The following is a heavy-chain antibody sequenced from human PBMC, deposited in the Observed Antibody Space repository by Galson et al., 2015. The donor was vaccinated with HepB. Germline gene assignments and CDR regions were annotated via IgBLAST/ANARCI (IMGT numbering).Heavy chain of an antibody. CDR3: ARWSCIPNRCDSGLDY. D-gene: IGHD3-10*01. J-gene: IGHJ4*02. CDR1: GFTFKTYW. V-gene: IGHV3-7*01. Sequence: SLRLSCAASGFTFKTYWMSWVRQAPGKGLEWVANIKQDGSEKYYVDPVKGRFTIFRDNTENLLELQMNSLRVEDTAVYYCARWSCIPNRCDSGLDYWGQGTLVTVSS. CDR2: IKQDGSEK.